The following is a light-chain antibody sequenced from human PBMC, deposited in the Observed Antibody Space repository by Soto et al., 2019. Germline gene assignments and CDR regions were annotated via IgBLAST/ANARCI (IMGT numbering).Light chain of an antibody. J-gene: IGLJ2*01. CDR2: DVS. CDR3: SSYTSTTTLV. CDR1: SSDIGAYNY. V-gene: IGLV2-14*03. Sequence: QSALTQPASVSGSPGQSITISCTGTSSDIGAYNYVSWYQQHPGKAPQVMIYDVSNRPSGVSNRFSGSKSGNTASLTISGLQAEDEADYYCSSYTSTTTLVFGGGTKVTVL.